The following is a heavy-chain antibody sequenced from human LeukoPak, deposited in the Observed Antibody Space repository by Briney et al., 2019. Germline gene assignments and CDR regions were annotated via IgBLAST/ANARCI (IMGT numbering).Heavy chain of an antibody. J-gene: IGHJ4*02. CDR2: IRYDGSNK. CDR1: GFSFSDYA. CDR3: AKDGESGIQYTQGYFDY. V-gene: IGHV3-30*02. Sequence: GGSLRLSCAASGFSFSDYAIYWVRQTPGKGLEWVAFIRYDGSNKIYADSVKGRFTISRDNSYNTVYPRMTGLRAEDTAVYYCAKDGESGIQYTQGYFDYWGQGTLVTASS. D-gene: IGHD1-1*01.